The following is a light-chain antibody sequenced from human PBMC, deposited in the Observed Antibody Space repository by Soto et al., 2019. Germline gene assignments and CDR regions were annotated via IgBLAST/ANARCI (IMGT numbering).Light chain of an antibody. V-gene: IGKV3-15*01. J-gene: IGKJ5*01. CDR1: HSVNSH. CDR3: QQYKNWPL. CDR2: GAS. Sequence: ITQSQTTLAWSPGGRGTLSFRTSHSVNSHVAWYQQKPGQAPRLLLYGASTRATGIPVRFSGSGFGTEFTLTISSLQSEDFAVYYCQQYKNWPLFGQGTRLEIK.